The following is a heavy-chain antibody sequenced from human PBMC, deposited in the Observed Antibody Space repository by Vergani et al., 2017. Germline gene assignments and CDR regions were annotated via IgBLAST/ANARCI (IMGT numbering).Heavy chain of an antibody. Sequence: EVQLVESGGGLVQPGGSLRLSCAASGFTFSSYWMSWVRQAPGKGLEWVANIKQDGSEKYYVDSVKGRFTISSDNSKNTLYMQMNSLRAEDTAVYYCASRYCSSTSCYSPESDYWGQGTLVTVSS. V-gene: IGHV3-7*03. J-gene: IGHJ4*02. CDR2: IKQDGSEK. CDR1: GFTFSSYW. CDR3: ASRYCSSTSCYSPESDY. D-gene: IGHD2-2*02.